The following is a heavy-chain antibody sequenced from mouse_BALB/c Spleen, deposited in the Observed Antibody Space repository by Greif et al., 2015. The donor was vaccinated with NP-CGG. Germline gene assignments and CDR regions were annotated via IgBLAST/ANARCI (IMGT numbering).Heavy chain of an antibody. D-gene: IGHD1-1*01. CDR3: TGITTVAPFAY. J-gene: IGHJ3*01. CDR1: GYTFTSYY. V-gene: IGHV1S16*01. CDR2: INPSNGGT. Sequence: QVQLQQSGAELVKPGASVKLSCKASGYTFTSYYMYWVKQRPGQGLEWIGEINPSNGGTNFNEKFKSKATLTVDKSSSTAYMQLSSLTSEDSAVYYCTGITTVAPFAYWGQGTLVTVSA.